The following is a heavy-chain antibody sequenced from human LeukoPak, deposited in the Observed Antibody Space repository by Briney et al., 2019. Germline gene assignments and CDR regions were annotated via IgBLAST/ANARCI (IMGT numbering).Heavy chain of an antibody. CDR2: MWYDGSNK. CDR1: GFTFSSYG. Sequence: SGGSLRLSCAASGFTFSSYGMHWVRQAPGKGLEWVAVMWYDGSNKYYVDSVKGRFTISRDNSKSTLYLQMNSLRAEDTAVYYCARDQSGYDFGFDYWGQGTLVTVSS. CDR3: ARDQSGYDFGFDY. V-gene: IGHV3-33*01. D-gene: IGHD5-12*01. J-gene: IGHJ4*02.